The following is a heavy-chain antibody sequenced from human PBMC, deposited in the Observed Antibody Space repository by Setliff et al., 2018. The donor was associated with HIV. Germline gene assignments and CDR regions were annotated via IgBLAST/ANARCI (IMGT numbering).Heavy chain of an antibody. D-gene: IGHD5-18*01. CDR1: GGSISSYY. V-gene: IGHV4-59*08. Sequence: SETLSLTCTVSGGSISSYYWSWIRQPPGKGLEWIGYIYYSGSTNYNPSLKGRVTISVDTSKNQFSLKLRSVTAADTAVYYCARPAPRGYSYGHYYFDYWGQGTLVTVSS. J-gene: IGHJ4*02. CDR2: IYYSGST. CDR3: ARPAPRGYSYGHYYFDY.